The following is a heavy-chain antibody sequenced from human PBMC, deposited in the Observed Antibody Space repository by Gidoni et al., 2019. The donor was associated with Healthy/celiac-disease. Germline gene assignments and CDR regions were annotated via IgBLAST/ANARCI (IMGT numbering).Heavy chain of an antibody. CDR1: GFTFSSYA. D-gene: IGHD3-22*01. CDR2: ISGRGGST. J-gene: IGHJ6*02. Sequence: EVQLLESGGGLVQPGGSLRLSCAASGFTFSSYAMSWVRQAPGKGLEWVSAISGRGGSTYYADSVKGGFTISRDNSKNTLYLQMNSLRAEDTAVYYCAKAALRYYYDSSGYYDVPYYYYGMDVWGQGTTVTVSS. V-gene: IGHV3-23*01. CDR3: AKAALRYYYDSSGYYDVPYYYYGMDV.